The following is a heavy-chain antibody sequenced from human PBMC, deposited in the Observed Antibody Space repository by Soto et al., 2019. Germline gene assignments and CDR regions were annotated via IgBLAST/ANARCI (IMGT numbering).Heavy chain of an antibody. CDR1: GFTFSSYG. CDR3: STTTRDHDYGGNSGLGY. V-gene: IGHV3-33*01. Sequence: QVQLVESGGGVVQPGRSLRLSCAASGFTFSSYGMHWVRQAPGKGLEWVAVIWYDGSNKYYADSVKGRFTISRDNSKNTLYLQMNSLRAEDTAVYYCSTTTRDHDYGGNSGLGYWGQGTLVTVSS. J-gene: IGHJ4*02. CDR2: IWYDGSNK. D-gene: IGHD4-17*01.